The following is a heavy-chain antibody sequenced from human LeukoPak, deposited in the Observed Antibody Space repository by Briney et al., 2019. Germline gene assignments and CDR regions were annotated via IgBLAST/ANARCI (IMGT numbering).Heavy chain of an antibody. V-gene: IGHV3-30-3*01. Sequence: SGGSLRLSCAASGFTFSSYAMHWVRQAPGKGLEWVAVISYDGSNKYYADSVKGGFTISRDNSKNTLYLQMNSLRAEDTAVYYCARVATTDDYWGQGTLVTVSS. J-gene: IGHJ4*02. CDR2: ISYDGSNK. CDR1: GFTFSSYA. CDR3: ARVATTDDY. D-gene: IGHD4-11*01.